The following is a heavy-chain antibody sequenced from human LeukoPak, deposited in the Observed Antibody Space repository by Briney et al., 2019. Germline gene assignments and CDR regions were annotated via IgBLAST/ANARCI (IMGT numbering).Heavy chain of an antibody. V-gene: IGHV4-39*01. D-gene: IGHD2-2*01. Sequence: SETLSLTCTVSGGSIGSSSYYWGWSRQPPGKGLEWIGSIYYSGSTYYNPSLKSRVTISVDTSKNQFSLKLSSVTAADTAVYYCARRQRQLLCIDYWGQGTLVTVSS. CDR2: IYYSGST. CDR3: ARRQRQLLCIDY. J-gene: IGHJ4*02. CDR1: GGSIGSSSYY.